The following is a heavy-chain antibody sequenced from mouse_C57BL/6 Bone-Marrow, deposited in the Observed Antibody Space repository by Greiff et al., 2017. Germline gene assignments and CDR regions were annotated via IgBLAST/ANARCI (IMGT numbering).Heavy chain of an antibody. D-gene: IGHD1-1*01. J-gene: IGHJ2*01. CDR1: GFTFSSYA. V-gene: IGHV5-4*01. CDR3: AREGNWLLLLRDFDY. CDR2: ISDGGSYT. Sequence: EVKLVESGGGLVKPGGSLKLSCAASGFTFSSYAMSWVRQTPEKRLEWVATISDGGSYTYYPDNVKGRFTISRDNAKNNLYLQMSHLKSEDTAMYYCAREGNWLLLLRDFDYWGQGTTLTVSS.